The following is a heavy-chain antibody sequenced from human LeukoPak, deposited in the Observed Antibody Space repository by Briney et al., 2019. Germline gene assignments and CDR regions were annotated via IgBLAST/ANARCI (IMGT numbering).Heavy chain of an antibody. D-gene: IGHD6-13*01. J-gene: IGHJ4*02. CDR3: ARLSIAVAGTLDS. Sequence: ESLKISCKGSGYSFTSYWIGWVRQMPGKGLEWMGIIYPGDSDTRYSPSFQGQVTISADKSISTAYLQWSSLKASDTAIYYCARLSIAVAGTLDSWGQGTLVTVSS. CDR1: GYSFTSYW. V-gene: IGHV5-51*01. CDR2: IYPGDSDT.